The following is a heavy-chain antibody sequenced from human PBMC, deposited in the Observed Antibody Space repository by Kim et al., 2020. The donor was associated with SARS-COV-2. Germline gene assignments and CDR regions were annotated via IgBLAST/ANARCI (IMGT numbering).Heavy chain of an antibody. J-gene: IGHJ4*02. Sequence: SETLSLTCTVSGGSISSGGYYWSWIRQHPGKGLEWIGYIYYSGSTYYNPSLKSRVTISVDTSRNQFSLKLSSVTAADTAIYYCARDGGAYSSGYYFFYWGQGTLGTVSS. CDR1: GGSISSGGYY. V-gene: IGHV4-31*03. D-gene: IGHD6-19*01. CDR3: ARDGGAYSSGYYFFY. CDR2: IYYSGST.